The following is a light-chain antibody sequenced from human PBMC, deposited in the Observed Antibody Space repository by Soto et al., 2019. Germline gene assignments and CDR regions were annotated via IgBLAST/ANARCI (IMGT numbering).Light chain of an antibody. J-gene: IGKJ4*01. Sequence: DIQMTQSPSTLSASVGDRVTITCRASQSISTYLAWYQQKPGKAPHLLIYKASSLESGVPSRFSGTGSGTECTLAISSLQPDDFATYYCQQYSAYSALTFGGGTKVEI. V-gene: IGKV1-5*03. CDR2: KAS. CDR3: QQYSAYSALT. CDR1: QSISTY.